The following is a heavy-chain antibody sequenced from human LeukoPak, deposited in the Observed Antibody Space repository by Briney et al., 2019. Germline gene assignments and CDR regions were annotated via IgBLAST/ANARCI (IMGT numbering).Heavy chain of an antibody. J-gene: IGHJ4*02. CDR2: INPSRGST. D-gene: IGHD6-19*01. V-gene: IGHV1-46*01. Sequence: ASVKVSCKASGYTFTHYYVHWVRQAPGQGLEWMGIINPSRGSTSYAQKFQGRVTMTRDTSTSTVYMELSSLRSEDTAVYYCARDRRAVAHWGQGTLVTVSS. CDR1: GYTFTHYY. CDR3: ARDRRAVAH.